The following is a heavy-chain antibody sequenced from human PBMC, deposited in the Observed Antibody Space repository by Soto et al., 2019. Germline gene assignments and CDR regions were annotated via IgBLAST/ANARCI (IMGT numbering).Heavy chain of an antibody. CDR1: GFTFSNAW. V-gene: IGHV3-15*01. CDR3: IGTYDFWSGYYFFFDY. Sequence: GGSLRLSCAASGFTFSNAWMSWVRQAPGKGLEWVGRIKSKTDGGTTDYAAPVKGRFTISRDDSKNTLYLQMNSLKTEYTAVYYCIGTYDFWSGYYFFFDYWGQGTLVTVSS. CDR2: IKSKTDGGTT. J-gene: IGHJ4*02. D-gene: IGHD3-3*01.